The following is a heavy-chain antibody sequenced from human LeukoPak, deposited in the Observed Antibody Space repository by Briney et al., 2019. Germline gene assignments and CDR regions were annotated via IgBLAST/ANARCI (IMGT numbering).Heavy chain of an antibody. Sequence: GGSLRLSCAASGFIFSSYDFNWVRQAPGKGLEWVSYISSRSRTIYYADSVKGRFTISRDNAQKSLYLQINSLRGDDTALYYCVRGTRAFDVWGQGTMVAVSS. CDR1: GFIFSSYD. V-gene: IGHV3-48*04. CDR3: VRGTRAFDV. CDR2: ISSRSRTI. J-gene: IGHJ3*01.